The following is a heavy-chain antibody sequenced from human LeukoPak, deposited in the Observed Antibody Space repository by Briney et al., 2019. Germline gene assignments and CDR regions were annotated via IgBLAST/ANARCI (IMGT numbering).Heavy chain of an antibody. CDR2: ISYDGSNK. D-gene: IGHD5-12*01. Sequence: GRSLSLSCAASGFTFSSYGMQWVRQAPGKGLEWVAVISYDGSNKYYADSVKGRLTISRDNSKNTLYLKMNSLRAEDRAVYYCAREWLRSRNIFDPWGQGTLVTVSS. V-gene: IGHV3-30*03. J-gene: IGHJ5*02. CDR1: GFTFSSYG. CDR3: AREWLRSRNIFDP.